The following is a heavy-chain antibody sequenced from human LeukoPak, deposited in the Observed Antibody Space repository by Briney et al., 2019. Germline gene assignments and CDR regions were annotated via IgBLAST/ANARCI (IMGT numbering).Heavy chain of an antibody. J-gene: IGHJ3*02. Sequence: GGSLRLSCAASGFTFRTYWMSWVRQAPGKGLEWVANIKQDGNEKYYVDSVKGRFTISRDNAKNSLYLQMNSLRAEDTAVYYCARDTRAAAGSWVDAFDIWGQGTMVTVSS. D-gene: IGHD6-13*01. CDR2: IKQDGNEK. CDR3: ARDTRAAAGSWVDAFDI. V-gene: IGHV3-7*03. CDR1: GFTFRTYW.